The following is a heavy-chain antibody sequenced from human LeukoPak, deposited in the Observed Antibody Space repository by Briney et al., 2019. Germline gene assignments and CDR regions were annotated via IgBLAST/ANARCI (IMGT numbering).Heavy chain of an antibody. CDR3: ARESDCSGGSCYATPDY. Sequence: GGSLRLSCAASGFTFSDYYMSWIRQAPGKGLEWVSYISSSSSYTNYADSVKGRFTISRDNAKNSLYLQMNSLSAEDTAVYYCARESDCSGGSCYATPDYWGQGTLVTVSS. V-gene: IGHV3-11*05. D-gene: IGHD2-15*01. J-gene: IGHJ4*02. CDR2: ISSSSSYT. CDR1: GFTFSDYY.